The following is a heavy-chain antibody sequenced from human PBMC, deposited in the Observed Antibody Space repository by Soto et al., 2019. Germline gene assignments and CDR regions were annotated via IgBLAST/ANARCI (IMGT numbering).Heavy chain of an antibody. CDR3: ARGNTGYGNFDY. Sequence: DVQLVESGGGIVQPGGSLRLSCAASGFTVTSYWMHWVRQAPGKGLVWVSRTSPAGSSTYYADFVRGRFTISKDTAKNTLYLQINSLGAEDTAVCYCARGNTGYGNFDYWGQGTLVTVSS. CDR1: GFTVTSYW. V-gene: IGHV3-74*01. CDR2: TSPAGSST. J-gene: IGHJ4*02. D-gene: IGHD5-12*01.